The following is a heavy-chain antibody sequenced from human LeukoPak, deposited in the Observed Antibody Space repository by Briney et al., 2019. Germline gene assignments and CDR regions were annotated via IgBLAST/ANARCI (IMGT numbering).Heavy chain of an antibody. CDR1: GFTFSGSA. CDR3: ANHNDYSAAAIHY. CDR2: ISAAAAHT. V-gene: IGHV3-23*01. J-gene: IGHJ4*02. D-gene: IGHD4-11*01. Sequence: GGSLRLSCAASGFTFSGSAMSWVRQAPGKGLEWVSAISAAAAHTYYADSLKGRFTISRDNSKNTLYLRMSSLRAEDTALYYCANHNDYSAAAIHYWGQGALVTVSS.